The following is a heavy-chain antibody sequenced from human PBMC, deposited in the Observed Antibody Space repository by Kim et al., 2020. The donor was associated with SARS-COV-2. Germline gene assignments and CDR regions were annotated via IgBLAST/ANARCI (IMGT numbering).Heavy chain of an antibody. J-gene: IGHJ5*02. D-gene: IGHD6-13*01. CDR3: ARRIAAAGTPYNWFDP. V-gene: IGHV4-61*07. Sequence: SLKSRVTLSVDTSKNPFSLKLSSVTAADTAVYYCARRIAAAGTPYNWFDPWGQGTLVTVSS.